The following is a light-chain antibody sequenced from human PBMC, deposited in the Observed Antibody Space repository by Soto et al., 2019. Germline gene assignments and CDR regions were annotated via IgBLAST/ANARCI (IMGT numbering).Light chain of an antibody. V-gene: IGKV3-20*01. J-gene: IGKJ1*01. CDR2: NVS. CDR3: QQYGSSPTWT. Sequence: EIVLTQSPDTLSLSPGGRATLSCRASQTGTNNHFAWYQQKPGQAPRLLIYNVSRRATGIPDRFSGSGSGTDFTLTISRLQPEDFAGYYCQQYGSSPTWTFGLGTRVEIK. CDR1: QTGTNNH.